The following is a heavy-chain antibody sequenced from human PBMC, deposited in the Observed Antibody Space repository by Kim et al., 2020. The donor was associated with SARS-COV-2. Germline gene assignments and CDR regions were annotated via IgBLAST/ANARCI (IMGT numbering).Heavy chain of an antibody. Sequence: SETLSLTCAVSGGSISSGGYSWSWIRQPPGKGLEWIGYIYHSGSTYYNPSLKSRVTISVDRSKNQFSLKLSSVTAADTAVYYCARAHSPRGVIVLFDYWGQGTLVTVSS. CDR3: ARAHSPRGVIVLFDY. CDR2: IYHSGST. D-gene: IGHD3-16*02. V-gene: IGHV4-30-2*01. J-gene: IGHJ4*02. CDR1: GGSISSGGYS.